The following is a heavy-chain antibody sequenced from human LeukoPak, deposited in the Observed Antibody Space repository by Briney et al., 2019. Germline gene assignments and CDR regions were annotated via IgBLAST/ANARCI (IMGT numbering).Heavy chain of an antibody. Sequence: PSETLSLTCTVSGGSISSYYWSWIRQPAGKGLEWIGRIYTSGSTNYNPSLKSRVTMSVDTSKNQFSLKLSSVTAADTAVYYCATNSRVYNWNQKNYYYYMDVWGKGTTVTVSS. J-gene: IGHJ6*03. CDR2: IYTSGST. D-gene: IGHD1-20*01. CDR3: ATNSRVYNWNQKNYYYYMDV. V-gene: IGHV4-4*07. CDR1: GGSISSYY.